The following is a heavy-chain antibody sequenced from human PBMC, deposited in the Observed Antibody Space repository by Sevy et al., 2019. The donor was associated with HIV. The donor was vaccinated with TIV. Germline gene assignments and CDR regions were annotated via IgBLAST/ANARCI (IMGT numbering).Heavy chain of an antibody. CDR1: GDSISGSSYY. D-gene: IGHD7-27*01. J-gene: IGHJ4*02. CDR2: MHYSGDT. CDR3: GDNWGFTRFDY. V-gene: IGHV4-39*03. Sequence: SETLSLTCTVSGDSISGSSYYWGWIRQPPGKGLEWIGNMHYSGDTFYNPSLKNRVTISLDTSTNQFSLHLTSVTTADSAFYYCGDNWGFTRFDYWGQGAPVTVSS.